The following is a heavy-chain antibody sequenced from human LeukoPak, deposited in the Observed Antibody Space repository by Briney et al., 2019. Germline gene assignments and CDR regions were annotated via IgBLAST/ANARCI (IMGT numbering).Heavy chain of an antibody. Sequence: KPSETLSLTCTVSGGSISSYYWSWIRQPAGKGLEWIGRIYSTGSTNYNPSLKSRVTMSVDTSKNQLSLRLRSVTAADTAVYYCARQIASAGTAGFDFWGQGALVTVSS. CDR1: GGSISSYY. CDR2: IYSTGST. CDR3: ARQIASAGTAGFDF. D-gene: IGHD6-13*01. V-gene: IGHV4-4*07. J-gene: IGHJ4*02.